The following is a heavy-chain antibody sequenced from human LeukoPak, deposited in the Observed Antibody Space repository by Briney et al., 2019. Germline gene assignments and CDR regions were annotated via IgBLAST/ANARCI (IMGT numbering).Heavy chain of an antibody. J-gene: IGHJ3*02. Sequence: PSETLSLTCTVSGGSISSYYWSWIRQPAGKGLEWIGRIYTSGSTNYNPSLKSRVTMSVDTSKSQFSLKLSSVTAADTAVYYCARAPRGSGYYHDAFDIWGQGTMVTVSS. D-gene: IGHD3-22*01. CDR1: GGSISSYY. V-gene: IGHV4-4*07. CDR3: ARAPRGSGYYHDAFDI. CDR2: IYTSGST.